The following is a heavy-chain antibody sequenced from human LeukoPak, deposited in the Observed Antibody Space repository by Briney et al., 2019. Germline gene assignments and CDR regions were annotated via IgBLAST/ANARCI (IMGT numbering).Heavy chain of an antibody. D-gene: IGHD6-19*01. CDR1: GFTFSSYE. Sequence: GGSLRLSCAASGFTFSSYEMSWVRQAPGKGLEWISYISGSGSTIYYADSVKGRFTISRDNAKNSLYLQMNSLRAEDTAVYYCARDTCGWYKRIDYWGQGTLVTVSS. J-gene: IGHJ4*02. CDR2: ISGSGSTI. CDR3: ARDTCGWYKRIDY. V-gene: IGHV3-48*03.